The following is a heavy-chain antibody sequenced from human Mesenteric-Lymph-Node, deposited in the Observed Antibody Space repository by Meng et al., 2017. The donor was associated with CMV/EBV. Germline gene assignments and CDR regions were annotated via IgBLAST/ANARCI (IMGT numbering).Heavy chain of an antibody. V-gene: IGHV3-48*03. CDR1: GFTFSSYE. Sequence: GGSLRLSCAASGFTFSSYEMNWVRQAPGKGLEWVSYISSSSSTIYYADSVKGRFTISRDNAKNSLYLQMNSLRAEDTAVYYCARVGPAGYYYYYGMDVWGQGTTVTVSS. D-gene: IGHD2-2*01. CDR3: ARVGPAGYYYYYGMDV. CDR2: ISSSSSTI. J-gene: IGHJ6*02.